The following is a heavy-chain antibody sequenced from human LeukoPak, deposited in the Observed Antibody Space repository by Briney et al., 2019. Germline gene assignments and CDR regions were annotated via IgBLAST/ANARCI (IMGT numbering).Heavy chain of an antibody. CDR3: ARGEYSNGYPYRLDS. D-gene: IGHD3-16*01. CDR2: INTKSGDA. V-gene: IGHV1-2*02. CDR1: GSTFSDYH. J-gene: IGHJ4*02. Sequence: ASVKVSCKASGSTFSDYHINWARQASGQGPEWMGWINTKSGDAKYNQAFQGRVTMTRDTSISTAYMELNRLRSDDTAMYYCARGEYSNGYPYRLDSWGQGTLVTVSS.